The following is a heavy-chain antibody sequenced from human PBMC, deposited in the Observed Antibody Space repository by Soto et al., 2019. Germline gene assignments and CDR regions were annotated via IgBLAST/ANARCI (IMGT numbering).Heavy chain of an antibody. Sequence: QVQLQESGPGLVKASQTLSLTCTVSGGTITTGGHFWSWIRQYPGKGLEWIGYIYYSGTTHYNPSLKSRVTIGIDTSKNQFSLTPSSVTAADTAVYYCARVESGSYLDDWGQGTRVTVSS. CDR1: GGTITTGGHF. J-gene: IGHJ4*02. CDR2: IYYSGTT. CDR3: ARVESGSYLDD. V-gene: IGHV4-31*03. D-gene: IGHD1-26*01.